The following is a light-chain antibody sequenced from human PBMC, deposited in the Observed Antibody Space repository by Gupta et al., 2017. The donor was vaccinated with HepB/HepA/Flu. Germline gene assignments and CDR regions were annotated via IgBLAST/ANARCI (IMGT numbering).Light chain of an antibody. CDR3: NSHDRTGNNPIVI. Sequence: SSELTQDPAVSVALGQTVRITCQGDSLRRYYASWYQQKPGQASVLVIYVKNNRPSGIPDRFSGSSSGYTAYSTITRALAEDEADYECNSHDRTGNNPIVIFGGGTKLTVL. J-gene: IGLJ2*01. CDR2: VKN. CDR1: SLRRYY. V-gene: IGLV3-19*01.